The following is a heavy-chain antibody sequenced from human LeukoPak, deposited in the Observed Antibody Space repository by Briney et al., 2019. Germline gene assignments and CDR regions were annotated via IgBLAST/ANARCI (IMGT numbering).Heavy chain of an antibody. V-gene: IGHV1-69*05. D-gene: IGHD4-23*01. Sequence: EASVKVSCKASGGTFSSYAISWVRQAPGQGLEWMGGIIPIFGTANYAQKFQGRVTITTDESTSTAYMELSSLRPDDTAIYYCARHMTTVVTSLDNWGQGTLVTVSS. CDR3: ARHMTTVVTSLDN. J-gene: IGHJ4*02. CDR1: GGTFSSYA. CDR2: IIPIFGTA.